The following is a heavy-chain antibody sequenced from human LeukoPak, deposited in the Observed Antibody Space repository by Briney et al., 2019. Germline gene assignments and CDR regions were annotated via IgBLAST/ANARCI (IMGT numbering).Heavy chain of an antibody. CDR1: GYTFTIYV. J-gene: IGHJ4*02. V-gene: IGHV1-18*04. D-gene: IGHD5-18*01. Sequence: ASVKVSCKASGYTFTIYVITWVRQAPGQGLEWRGWISTHTGDTNYAQKLQARVTMTTDTSTSTAYMALRSLRSDDTAVYYCARDRRLSVDIAMAAFVYWGQGSLVTVSS. CDR2: ISTHTGDT. CDR3: ARDRRLSVDIAMAAFVY.